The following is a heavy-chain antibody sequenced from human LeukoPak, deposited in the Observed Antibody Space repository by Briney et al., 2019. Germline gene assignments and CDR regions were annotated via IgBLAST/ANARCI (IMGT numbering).Heavy chain of an antibody. J-gene: IGHJ4*02. CDR2: INPNSGGT. CDR3: AILAALQREFDY. CDR1: GYTFTGYY. Sequence: ASVKVSCKASGYTFTGYYMHWVRQARGQGLEWMGWINPNSGGTNYAQKFQGRVTMTRDTSISTAYMELSRLRSDDTAVYYCAILAALQREFDYWGQGTLVTVSS. D-gene: IGHD6-6*01. V-gene: IGHV1-2*02.